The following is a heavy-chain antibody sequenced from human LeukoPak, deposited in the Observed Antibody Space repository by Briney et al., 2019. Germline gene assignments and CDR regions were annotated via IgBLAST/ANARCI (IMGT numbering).Heavy chain of an antibody. D-gene: IGHD3-3*01. J-gene: IGHJ4*02. CDR3: ARDDTWTTVYYDFWSGYYY. CDR2: ISSYNGNT. Sequence: ASVKVSCKSSGYTFTSYGISWVRQAPGQGREWMGWISSYNGNTNYAQKLQGRVTMTTDTSTSTAYMELRSLRSDDTAVYYCARDDTWTTVYYDFWSGYYYWGQGTLVTVSS. CDR1: GYTFTSYG. V-gene: IGHV1-18*01.